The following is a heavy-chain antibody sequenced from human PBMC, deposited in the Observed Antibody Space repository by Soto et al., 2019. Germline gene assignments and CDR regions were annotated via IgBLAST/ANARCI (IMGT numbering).Heavy chain of an antibody. CDR3: ARRSGWYFDY. D-gene: IGHD6-19*01. V-gene: IGHV1-2*04. CDR2: INPNSGGT. CDR1: GYTFTGYY. Sequence: QVQLVQSGAEVKKPGASVKVSCKASGYTFTGYYMHWVRQAPGQGLEWMGRINPNSGGTNYAQKFQGWVTMTRDTSISTAYMELSTLRFDDTTVYYCARRSGWYFDYWGQGPLVTVSS. J-gene: IGHJ4*02.